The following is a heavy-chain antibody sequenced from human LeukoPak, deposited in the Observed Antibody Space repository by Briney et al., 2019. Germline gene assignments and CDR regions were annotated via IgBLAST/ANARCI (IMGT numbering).Heavy chain of an antibody. D-gene: IGHD5-12*01. CDR3: ARVGSGYAHLDY. J-gene: IGHJ4*02. CDR2: IYYSGST. V-gene: IGHV4-30-4*01. Sequence: SETLSLTCTVSGGSISRGDYYWSWIRQPPGKGLEWIGYIYYSGSTYYNPSLKSRVTISVDTSKNQFSLKLSSVTAADTAVYYCARVGSGYAHLDYWGQGTLVTVSS. CDR1: GGSISRGDYY.